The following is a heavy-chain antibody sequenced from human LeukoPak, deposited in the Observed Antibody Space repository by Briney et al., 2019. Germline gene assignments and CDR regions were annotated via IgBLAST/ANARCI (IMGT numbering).Heavy chain of an antibody. J-gene: IGHJ4*02. Sequence: SETLSLTCAVYGGSFSGYYWSWIRQPPGTGLEWIGEINHSGSTNYNPSLKSRVTISVDTSKNQFSLKLSSVTAADTAVYYCARGGFEVVPAAIDYWGQGTLVTVSS. CDR3: ARGGFEVVPAAIDY. D-gene: IGHD2-2*01. V-gene: IGHV4-34*01. CDR2: INHSGST. CDR1: GGSFSGYY.